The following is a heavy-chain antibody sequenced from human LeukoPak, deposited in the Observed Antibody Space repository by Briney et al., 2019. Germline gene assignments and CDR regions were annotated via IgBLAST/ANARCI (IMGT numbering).Heavy chain of an antibody. CDR1: GFTFSGFS. D-gene: IGHD3-10*01. CDR3: ARSAVRGVACDY. CDR2: ISTSSRST. Sequence: GGSLGLSCTASGFTFSGFSMHWVRQAPGKGLEWLSYISTSSRSTYYADSVKGRFTISRDNAKNTLFLDMHSLRPGDSAVYYCARSAVRGVACDYWGQGTLLTVSS. J-gene: IGHJ4*02. V-gene: IGHV3-48*01.